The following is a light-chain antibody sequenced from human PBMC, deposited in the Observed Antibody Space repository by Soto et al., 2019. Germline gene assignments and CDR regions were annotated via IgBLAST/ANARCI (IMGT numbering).Light chain of an antibody. Sequence: EIVLTQSPGTLSLSPGERATLSCRASQSVSSSYLAWYQQKPGQAPRLLIYGAPSRATGIQDRFSGSGSGTYFTLTVRRLEPEDFAVFYCKQYGSSPPTFGQGTKVDIK. V-gene: IGKV3-20*01. CDR1: QSVSSSY. CDR2: GAP. CDR3: KQYGSSPPT. J-gene: IGKJ2*01.